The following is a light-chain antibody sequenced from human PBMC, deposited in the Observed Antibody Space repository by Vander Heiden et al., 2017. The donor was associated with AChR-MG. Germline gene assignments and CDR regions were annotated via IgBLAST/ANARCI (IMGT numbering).Light chain of an antibody. V-gene: IGLV2-18*02. CDR1: SSDVAGYNR. Sequence: QSALTQPPSVSGPPGQSITISSTGSSSDVAGYNRVSWYQQPPGAAPKLLIYEVSHRPSGVPDRFSGSRSGNTASLTISGLQAEDEADYYCCSYTSTTTVVFGGGTKLTVL. CDR3: CSYTSTTTVV. CDR2: EVS. J-gene: IGLJ2*01.